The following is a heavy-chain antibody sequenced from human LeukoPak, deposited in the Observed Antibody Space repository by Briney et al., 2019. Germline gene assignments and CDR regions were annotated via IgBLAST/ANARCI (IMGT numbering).Heavy chain of an antibody. D-gene: IGHD3-3*01. CDR3: AKDTAVQFLEPAF. V-gene: IGHV3-33*06. J-gene: IGHJ4*02. CDR1: GFTFNTFG. Sequence: GGSLRLSCAASGFTFNTFGMHWVRQAPGQGLEWVAAIWFVGSVKHYSDAVKGRFTISRDNSLNTLYLQMNSLRVEDTATYYCAKDTAVQFLEPAFWGQGTLVTVSS. CDR2: IWFVGSVK.